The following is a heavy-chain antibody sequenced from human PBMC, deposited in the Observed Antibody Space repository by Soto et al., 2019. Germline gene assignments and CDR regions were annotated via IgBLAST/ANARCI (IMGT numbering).Heavy chain of an antibody. D-gene: IGHD3-10*01. CDR2: ISGSGGST. Sequence: PGGSLRLSCAASGFTFSFYAMSWVRQAPGKGLEWVSGISGSGGSTYYADSVKGRFTISRDNSKNTLYLQMSSLRVDDSAVYYCASGSSDSYPGSRIFDFWGRGTLVTV. J-gene: IGHJ4*02. CDR1: GFTFSFYA. CDR3: ASGSSDSYPGSRIFDF. V-gene: IGHV3-23*01.